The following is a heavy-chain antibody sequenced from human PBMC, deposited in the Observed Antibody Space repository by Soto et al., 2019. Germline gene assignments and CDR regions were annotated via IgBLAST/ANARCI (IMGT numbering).Heavy chain of an antibody. D-gene: IGHD4-4*01. CDR2: INHSGST. V-gene: IGHV4-34*01. J-gene: IGHJ6*04. Sequence: QVQVQQWGAGLLKPSETLSLTCSVYGGSFSGYYWCWIRQPPGKGLEWIGEINHSGSTNYNPSLKSRVTISVDTSKHQSYLKLRSVTAADTAVYYCARGTTREVGMDVWGKGTTVTVSS. CDR1: GGSFSGYY. CDR3: ARGTTREVGMDV.